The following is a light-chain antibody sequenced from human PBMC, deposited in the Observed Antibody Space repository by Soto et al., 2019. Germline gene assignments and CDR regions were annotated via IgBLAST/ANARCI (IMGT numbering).Light chain of an antibody. V-gene: IGLV2-14*01. CDR3: SSYTSSDSVYV. Sequence: QSVLTQPASVSGSPGQSITISCTGTRSDVGAYNYVSRYQRHPGKAPKLLIYEVNSRPSGVSDRFSGSKSGNTASLTISGLQAEDEADYYCSSYTSSDSVYVFGSGTKVTVL. J-gene: IGLJ1*01. CDR1: RSDVGAYNY. CDR2: EVN.